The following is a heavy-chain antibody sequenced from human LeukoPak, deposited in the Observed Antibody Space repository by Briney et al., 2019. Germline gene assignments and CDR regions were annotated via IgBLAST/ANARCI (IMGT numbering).Heavy chain of an antibody. CDR2: IIPIFGTA. CDR3: ARDQGGRAVAARPYYYYYMDV. Sequence: ASVKVSCKASGGTFSSYAISWVRQAPGQGLEWMGGIIPIFGTANYAQKFQGRVTITTDESTSTAYMELSSLRSEDTAVYYCARDQGGRAVAARPYYYYYMDVWGKGTTVTVSS. V-gene: IGHV1-69*05. D-gene: IGHD6-6*01. CDR1: GGTFSSYA. J-gene: IGHJ6*03.